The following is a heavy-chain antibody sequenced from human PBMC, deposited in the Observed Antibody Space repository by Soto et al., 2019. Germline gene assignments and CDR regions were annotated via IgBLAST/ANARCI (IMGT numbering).Heavy chain of an antibody. CDR2: ISSSSSYI. D-gene: IGHD5-12*01. V-gene: IGHV3-21*01. J-gene: IGHJ4*02. CDR3: DCLAYVCSTYDYDAFDH. Sequence: GGSLRLSCAASGFTFSSYSMNWVRQAPGKGLEWVSSISSSSSYIYYADSVKGRFTISRDNAKNSLYLQMNSLRAEDTAVYYWDCLAYVCSTYDYDAFDHWGQGTLVTVSS. CDR1: GFTFSSYS.